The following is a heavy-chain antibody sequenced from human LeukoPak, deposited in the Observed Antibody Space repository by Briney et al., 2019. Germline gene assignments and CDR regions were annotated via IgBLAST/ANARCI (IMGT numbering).Heavy chain of an antibody. Sequence: GGSLRLSCAASGFTFSSYGMHWVRQAPGKGLEWVSAISGSGGSTYYADSVKGRFTISRDNSKNTLYLQMNSLRAEDTAVYYCAKVRGRLGSYLIDYWGQGTLVTVSS. J-gene: IGHJ4*02. CDR2: ISGSGGST. V-gene: IGHV3-23*01. D-gene: IGHD3-16*02. CDR1: GFTFSSYG. CDR3: AKVRGRLGSYLIDY.